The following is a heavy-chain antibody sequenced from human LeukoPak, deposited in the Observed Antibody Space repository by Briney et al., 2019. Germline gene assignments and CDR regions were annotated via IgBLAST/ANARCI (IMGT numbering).Heavy chain of an antibody. J-gene: IGHJ6*03. D-gene: IGHD6-19*01. CDR3: ARPPIGSGWYGNYYYMDV. V-gene: IGHV1-46*01. Sequence: GASVKVSCKASGYTFTSHYMHWVRQAPGQGLEWMGIINPTGGSTTYAQKFQGRVTMTRDMSTSTVYMELSSLRSEDTAVYYCARPPIGSGWYGNYYYMDVWGKGTTVTVSS. CDR1: GYTFTSHY. CDR2: INPTGGST.